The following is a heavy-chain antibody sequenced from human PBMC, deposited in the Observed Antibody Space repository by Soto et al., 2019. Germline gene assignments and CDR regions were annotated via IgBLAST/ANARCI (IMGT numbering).Heavy chain of an antibody. CDR3: ARVERGTATTVVDAFDI. V-gene: IGHV4-34*01. CDR1: GGFVSSGSYY. J-gene: IGHJ3*02. D-gene: IGHD1-1*01. CDR2: MSHSGGT. Sequence: QVQLQQWGAGLLKPSETLSLTCAVYGGFVSSGSYYWSWIRQPPGKGLEWIGEMSHSGGTHFNPSFRSRVTISVDTSKNKLSLKMSSVTAADTALYYCARVERGTATTVVDAFDIWGPGTMVTVSS.